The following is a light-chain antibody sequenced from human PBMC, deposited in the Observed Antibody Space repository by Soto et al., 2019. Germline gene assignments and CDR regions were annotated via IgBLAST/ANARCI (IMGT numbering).Light chain of an antibody. CDR3: SSYGGSNNRYV. CDR1: SSDVGGYNF. J-gene: IGLJ1*01. Sequence: QYDLTQPPSASGSPGQSVTISCTGTSSDVGGYNFVSWYQQHPGKVPKLIIYEVTKRPSGVPDRFSGSKSGNTASLTVSGLQAEDEADYYCSSYGGSNNRYVFGTGTKLTVL. V-gene: IGLV2-8*01. CDR2: EVT.